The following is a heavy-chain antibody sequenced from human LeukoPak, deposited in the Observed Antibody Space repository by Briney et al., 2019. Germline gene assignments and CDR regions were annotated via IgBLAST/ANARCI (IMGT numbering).Heavy chain of an antibody. CDR2: IKQDGSEK. CDR1: GFTFSSYW. J-gene: IGHJ4*02. CDR3: ARAGSGWYLGYFDY. V-gene: IGHV3-7*03. D-gene: IGHD6-19*01. Sequence: GGSLRLSCAASGFTFSSYWMSWVRQAPGKGLEWVANIKQDGSEKYYVDSVKGRFTISRDNAKNSLYLQMNSLRAEDTAVYYCARAGSGWYLGYFDYWGQGTLVTVSS.